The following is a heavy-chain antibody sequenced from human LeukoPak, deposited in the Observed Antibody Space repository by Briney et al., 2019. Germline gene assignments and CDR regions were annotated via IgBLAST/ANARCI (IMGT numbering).Heavy chain of an antibody. J-gene: IGHJ4*02. V-gene: IGHV1-58*01. CDR1: GFTFTSSA. Sequence: SVKVSCKASGFTFTSSAVQWVRQARGQRLEWIGWIVVGSGNTNYAQKFQERVTITRDMSTSTAYMELSSLRSEDTAVYYCAAVGGFWSGYYTDSDYWGQGTLVTVSS. D-gene: IGHD3-3*01. CDR3: AAVGGFWSGYYTDSDY. CDR2: IVVGSGNT.